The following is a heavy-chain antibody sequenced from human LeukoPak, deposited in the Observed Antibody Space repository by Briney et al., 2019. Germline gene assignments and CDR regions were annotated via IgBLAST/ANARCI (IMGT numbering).Heavy chain of an antibody. CDR1: GFTFSIYW. D-gene: IGHD4-17*01. Sequence: GGSLRLSCAASGFTFSIYWMHWVRQAPGKGLVWVSRINSDGSSTSYADSVKGRFTISRDNAKNTLYLQMNSLRAEDTAVYYCARAPVTTLSLLDYWGQGTLVTVSS. J-gene: IGHJ4*02. CDR3: ARAPVTTLSLLDY. V-gene: IGHV3-74*01. CDR2: INSDGSST.